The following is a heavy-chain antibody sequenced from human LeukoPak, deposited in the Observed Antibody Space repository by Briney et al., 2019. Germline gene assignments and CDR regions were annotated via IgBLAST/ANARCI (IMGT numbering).Heavy chain of an antibody. Sequence: SETLSLTCTVSGGSISSYYWSWLRQPPGKGLEWIGYIYHSGSTNYNPSLKSRVTISIDTSKNQFSLTLNSVTAADTATYYCARLYRTYYYMDVWGKGTTVTVSS. V-gene: IGHV4-59*01. D-gene: IGHD1-14*01. J-gene: IGHJ6*03. CDR1: GGSISSYY. CDR3: ARLYRTYYYMDV. CDR2: IYHSGST.